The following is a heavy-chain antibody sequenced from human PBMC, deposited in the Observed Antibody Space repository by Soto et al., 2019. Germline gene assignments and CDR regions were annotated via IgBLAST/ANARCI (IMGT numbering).Heavy chain of an antibody. Sequence: QVQLVQSGAEVKKPGSSVKVSCKASGGTFSSYTISWVRQAPGQGLEWMGRIIPILGIANYAQKFQGRVTITADKSTSTAYMELSSLRSEDTAVYYWARVHEGRPRGFDYWGQGTLVTVSS. CDR3: ARVHEGRPRGFDY. V-gene: IGHV1-69*02. D-gene: IGHD2-15*01. J-gene: IGHJ4*02. CDR2: IIPILGIA. CDR1: GGTFSSYT.